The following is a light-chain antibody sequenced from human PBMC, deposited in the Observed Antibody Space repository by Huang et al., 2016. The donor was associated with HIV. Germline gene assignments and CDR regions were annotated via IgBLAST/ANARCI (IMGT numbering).Light chain of an antibody. CDR2: AAS. Sequence: IQLTQSPSSLSASVGDRVTITCRACQGISHYLAWYQQQPGEAPKLLIYAASTLYTGVPSRFSGSGSGTDFTLTISSLQPEDVATDYCQQLDSYPVTFGGGTKVDIK. V-gene: IGKV1-9*01. CDR3: QQLDSYPVT. J-gene: IGKJ4*01. CDR1: QGISHY.